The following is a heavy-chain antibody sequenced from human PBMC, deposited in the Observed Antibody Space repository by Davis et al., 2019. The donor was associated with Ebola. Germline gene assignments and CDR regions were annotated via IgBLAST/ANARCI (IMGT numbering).Heavy chain of an antibody. CDR1: GFTFSSYW. CDR2: ISGSGGST. CDR3: AKDKWLPDY. D-gene: IGHD5-12*01. Sequence: GESLKISCAASGFTFSSYWMHWVRQAPGKGLEWVSAISGSGGSTYYADSVKGRFTISRDNSKNTLYLQMNSLRAEDTAVYYCAKDKWLPDYWGQGTLVTVSS. J-gene: IGHJ4*02. V-gene: IGHV3-23*01.